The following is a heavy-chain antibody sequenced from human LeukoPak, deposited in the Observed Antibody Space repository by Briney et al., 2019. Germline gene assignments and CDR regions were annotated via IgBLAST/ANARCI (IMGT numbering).Heavy chain of an antibody. D-gene: IGHD3/OR15-3a*01. J-gene: IGHJ4*02. CDR3: ATIGTGDYREDS. CDR2: IYAGDTI. CDR1: GFTFSNYW. Sequence: GGSLRLSCAASGFTFSNYWMHWVRQAPGKGLVWVSVIYAGDTIKYADSVKGRFTISRDNSKNTVYLQMNSLRAEDTALYYCATIGTGDYREDSWGQGTLVTVSS. V-gene: IGHV3-66*01.